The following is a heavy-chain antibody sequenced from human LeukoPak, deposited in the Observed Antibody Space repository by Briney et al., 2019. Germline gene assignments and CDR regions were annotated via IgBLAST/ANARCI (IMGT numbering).Heavy chain of an antibody. D-gene: IGHD3-22*01. CDR2: IWDDGSNK. V-gene: IGHV3-33*06. CDR3: AKRDRSGYYYFDY. J-gene: IGHJ4*02. CDR1: GLKFISCG. Sequence: GGTRRITCAASGLKFISCGMHRVRQAPSKRLEWVAAIWDDGSNKYYTDSVKCRFTISRDNSKKTQYQQMNNLQAEYMAVYKCAKRDRSGYYYFDYWGQGSLVNGYS.